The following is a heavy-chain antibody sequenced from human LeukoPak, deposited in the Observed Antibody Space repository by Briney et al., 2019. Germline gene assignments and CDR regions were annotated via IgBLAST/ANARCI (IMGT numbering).Heavy chain of an antibody. CDR1: GFSVSNTY. D-gene: IGHD2-21*02. CDR3: ARGTVTAPDY. CDR2: IYSGGNT. Sequence: GGSLRLSCAASGFSVSNTYMSWVRQAPGKGLEWVSIYSGGNTYYAYSVKGRFTISRDNSKNTLYLQMNRLRPEETAVYYCARGTVTAPDYWGQGTLVTVSS. J-gene: IGHJ4*02. V-gene: IGHV3-53*01.